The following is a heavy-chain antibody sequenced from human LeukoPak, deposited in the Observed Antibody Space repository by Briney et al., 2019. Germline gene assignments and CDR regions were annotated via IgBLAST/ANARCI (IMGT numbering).Heavy chain of an antibody. Sequence: SETLSLTCTVSGGSISSYYWSWIRQPPGKGLEWIGYIYTIGSTNYNPSLKSRVTISVDTSKNQFSLKLSSVTAADTAVYYCARRDYYYYYMDVWGKGTTVTVSS. CDR3: ARRDYYYYYMDV. CDR2: IYTIGST. CDR1: GGSISSYY. J-gene: IGHJ6*03. V-gene: IGHV4-4*09.